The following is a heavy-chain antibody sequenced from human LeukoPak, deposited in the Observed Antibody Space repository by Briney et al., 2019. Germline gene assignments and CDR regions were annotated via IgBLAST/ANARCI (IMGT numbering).Heavy chain of an antibody. CDR2: ITSSGSTI. CDR1: GFTFSDYY. J-gene: IGHJ3*02. Sequence: GGSLRLSCAASGFTFSDYYMSWIRQAPGKGLEWVSYITSSGSTIYYADSMKARFTISRDNAKHSLFLQLDSLRAEDTAVYYCARIGRRAAFDIWGQGTLVIVSS. CDR3: ARIGRRAAFDI. V-gene: IGHV3-11*01.